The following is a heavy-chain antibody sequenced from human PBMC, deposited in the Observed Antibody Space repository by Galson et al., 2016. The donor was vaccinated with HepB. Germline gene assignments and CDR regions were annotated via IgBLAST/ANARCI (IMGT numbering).Heavy chain of an antibody. CDR3: AGRGGSSRLHYFDY. Sequence: QSGAEVKKPGESLKISCQGSEDSFNTYWIAWVRQMPGKGLEWMGIIYHGDSDTRYSPSFQGQVSISVDKSSNTAYLQWGSLKASATAIYYCAGRGGSSRLHYFDYGGRGTLVTVSP. V-gene: IGHV5-51*01. J-gene: IGHJ4*02. D-gene: IGHD6-6*01. CDR1: EDSFNTYW. CDR2: IYHGDSDT.